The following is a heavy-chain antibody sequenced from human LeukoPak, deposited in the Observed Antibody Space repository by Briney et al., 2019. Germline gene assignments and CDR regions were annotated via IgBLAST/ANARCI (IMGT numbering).Heavy chain of an antibody. CDR1: GGTFSSYA. CDR3: ARGRYYYDSSGYYELDY. CDR2: IIPIFGTA. Sequence: SVKVSCKASGGTFSSYAISWVRQAPGQGLEWMGRIIPIFGTANYAQKFQGRVTITADESTSTAYMELSSLRSEDTAVYYCARGRYYYDSSGYYELDYWGQGTLVTVSS. D-gene: IGHD3-22*01. J-gene: IGHJ4*02. V-gene: IGHV1-69*13.